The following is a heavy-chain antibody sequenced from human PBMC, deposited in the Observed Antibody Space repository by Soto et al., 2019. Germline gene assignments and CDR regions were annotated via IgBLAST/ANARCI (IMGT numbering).Heavy chain of an antibody. D-gene: IGHD1-26*01. J-gene: IGHJ1*01. Sequence: GGSLRLSCAASGFIFSSYAMSWVRQAPGKGLEWVSTSGGGGGSTYYEDSVKGRFTISRNNSKNTLYLQMNSLRAEDTAVYYCAKEGATIPPEEYLQHWGQGTLVTVSS. CDR2: SGGGGGST. V-gene: IGHV3-23*02. CDR1: GFIFSSYA. CDR3: AKEGATIPPEEYLQH.